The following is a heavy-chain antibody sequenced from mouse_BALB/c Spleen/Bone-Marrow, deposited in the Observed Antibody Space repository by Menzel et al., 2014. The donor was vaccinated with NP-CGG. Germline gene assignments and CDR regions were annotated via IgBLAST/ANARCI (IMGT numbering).Heavy chain of an antibody. CDR1: GYSITSDYV. J-gene: IGHJ4*01. CDR2: IRYSGNT. CDR3: ARGGNGDAMDD. D-gene: IGHD2-1*01. Sequence: DVQLQESGPGLAKPSQSLSLTCTVTGYSITSDYVCNWIRQLPGNNLEWIGYIRYSGNTNYNPSLKSRISITRDTSKNPFFLQLSFVTTEDTATYYCARGGNGDAMDDWGQGTSVTVSS. V-gene: IGHV3-2*02.